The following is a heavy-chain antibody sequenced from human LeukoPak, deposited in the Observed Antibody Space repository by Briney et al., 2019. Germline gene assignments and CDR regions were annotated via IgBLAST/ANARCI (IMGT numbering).Heavy chain of an antibody. CDR2: ISYDGSNK. CDR1: GFTFSSYA. CDR3: ASPHRPYDSSGYLDY. Sequence: PGGSLRLSCAASGFTFSSYAMHWVRQAPGKGLEWVAVISYDGSNKYYADSVKGRFTISRDNSKNTLYLQMNSLRAKDPAVYYCASPHRPYDSSGYLDYWGQGTLVTVSS. J-gene: IGHJ4*02. V-gene: IGHV3-30-3*01. D-gene: IGHD3-22*01.